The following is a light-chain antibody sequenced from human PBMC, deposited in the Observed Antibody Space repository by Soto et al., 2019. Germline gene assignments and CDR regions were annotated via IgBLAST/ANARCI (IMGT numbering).Light chain of an antibody. J-gene: IGKJ1*01. Sequence: EVVLTQSPATLSVSPGARATLSCRASQSVGSSLAWYQQKPGQAPRLLIYDASNRATGIPARFSGSGSGTDFTLTISSLEPEDFAVYYCQQRANWPLLTFGQGTKV. CDR3: QQRANWPLLT. V-gene: IGKV3-11*01. CDR2: DAS. CDR1: QSVGSS.